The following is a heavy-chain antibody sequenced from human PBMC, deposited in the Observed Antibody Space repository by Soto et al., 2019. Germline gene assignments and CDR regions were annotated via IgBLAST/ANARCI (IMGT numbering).Heavy chain of an antibody. CDR2: ISAGGGNT. D-gene: IGHD2-8*01. CDR3: ATWKEGSMVYFDY. Sequence: EVQLLESGGDLVQPGGSLRLSCAASGFTFNDYAMSWVRQSPGKGLEWLSAISAGGGNTYYADSVKGRFTLSRENSKDTLYLQMNSLRAEDTALYYCATWKEGSMVYFDYWGHGTLVTVSS. J-gene: IGHJ4*01. CDR1: GFTFNDYA. V-gene: IGHV3-23*01.